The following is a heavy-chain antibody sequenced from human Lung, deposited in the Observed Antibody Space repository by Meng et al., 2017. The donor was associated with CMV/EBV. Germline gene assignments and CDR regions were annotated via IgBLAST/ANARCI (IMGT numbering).Heavy chain of an antibody. CDR1: GGXISSGGYY. CDR2: IYYSGST. CDR3: ARDRCSSTSCYFGSYYYGMDV. V-gene: IGHV4-31*03. Sequence: SXTXSLXCTVSGGXISSGGYYWSWIRQHPGKGLEWIGYIYYSGSTYYNPSLKSRVTISVDTSKNQFSLKLSSVTAADTAVYYCARDRCSSTSCYFGSYYYGMDVWXQGTXVTVSS. D-gene: IGHD2-2*01. J-gene: IGHJ6*02.